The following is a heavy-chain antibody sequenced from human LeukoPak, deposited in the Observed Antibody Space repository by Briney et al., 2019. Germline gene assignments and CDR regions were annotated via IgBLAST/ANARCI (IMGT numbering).Heavy chain of an antibody. CDR2: ISGSGGST. V-gene: IGHV3-23*01. CDR3: AKGGYDFWSGSLWFDP. D-gene: IGHD3-3*01. Sequence: PGGSLRLSCAASGFTFSSYAMSWVRQAPGKGLEWVSAISGSGGSTYYADSAKGRFTISRDNSKNTLYLQTNSLRAEDTAVYYCAKGGYDFWSGSLWFDPWGQGTLVTVSS. J-gene: IGHJ5*02. CDR1: GFTFSSYA.